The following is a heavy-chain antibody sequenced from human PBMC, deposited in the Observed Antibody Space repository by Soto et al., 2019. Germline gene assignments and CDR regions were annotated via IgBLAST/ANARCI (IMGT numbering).Heavy chain of an antibody. CDR3: AALLYYYDSSGYWLWYFDL. V-gene: IGHV4-31*03. D-gene: IGHD3-22*01. J-gene: IGHJ2*01. CDR2: IYYSGST. CDR1: GGSISSGGYY. Sequence: QVQLQESGPGLVKPSQTLSLTCTVSGGSISSGGYYWSWIRQHPGKGLEWIGYIYYSGSTYYNPSLKSRVTISVDTSKNQFSLKLSSVTAADTAVYYCAALLYYYDSSGYWLWYFDLWGRGTLVTVSS.